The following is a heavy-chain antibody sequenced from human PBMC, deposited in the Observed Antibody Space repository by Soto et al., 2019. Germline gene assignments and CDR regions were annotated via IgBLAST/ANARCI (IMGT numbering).Heavy chain of an antibody. D-gene: IGHD3-10*02. J-gene: IGHJ6*02. V-gene: IGHV4-39*01. CDR2: FYYSGST. CDR1: ADSLSTSGSY. CDR3: ARRGLMLVPL. Sequence: PSETLSLTCTVPADSLSTSGSYLVWIRQPPGKGLEWIGSFYYSGSTSYNSSLQSRLTISVDTSKNLFSLNLRSVTAADTATYYCARRGLMLVPLWGQGTAVTVSS.